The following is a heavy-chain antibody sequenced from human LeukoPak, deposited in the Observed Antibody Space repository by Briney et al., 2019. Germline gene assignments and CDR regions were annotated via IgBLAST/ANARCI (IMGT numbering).Heavy chain of an antibody. CDR1: GYTFTNYA. CDR3: ARERWHCRVNCYSVYYYALDV. D-gene: IGHD2-15*01. Sequence: GASVKVSCKGSGYTFTNYAVHWVRQAPGQRLEWLGWINPGNGDTKYSQNFQGRVTVTSDTSAATACVELNSLTSEDTAVYHCARERWHCRVNCYSVYYYALDVWGQGTTVTVSS. CDR2: INPGNGDT. V-gene: IGHV1-3*01. J-gene: IGHJ6*02.